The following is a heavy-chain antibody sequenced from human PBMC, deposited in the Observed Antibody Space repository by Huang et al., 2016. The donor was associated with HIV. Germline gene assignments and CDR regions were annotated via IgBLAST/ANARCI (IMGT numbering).Heavy chain of an antibody. J-gene: IGHJ4*02. CDR3: ARGFQAKPGDY. CDR1: GFTFRSYW. CDR2: INLDGSER. Sequence: EVHLVESGGGLVRPGRSLRRSGAASGFTFRSYWMNWVRQDPGRGLEWVANINLDGSERFYVESVRGRFTISRDNANNSVSLQLNSLKAEDTGVYYCARGFQAKPGDYWGQGTLVTVSS. V-gene: IGHV3-7*01.